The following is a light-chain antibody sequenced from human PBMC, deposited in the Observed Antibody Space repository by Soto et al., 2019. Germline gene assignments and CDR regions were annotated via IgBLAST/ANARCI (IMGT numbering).Light chain of an antibody. V-gene: IGKV3-11*01. Sequence: EIVLTQSPATLSLSPGERATLSCRASQSVTTYLAWYQQKPGQAPRLLIYDAFNRATGIPARFSGSGSGTDFTLTISSLELEDFAVYYCQQRYSWPLTFGGGTKVEIK. CDR3: QQRYSWPLT. CDR1: QSVTTY. CDR2: DAF. J-gene: IGKJ4*01.